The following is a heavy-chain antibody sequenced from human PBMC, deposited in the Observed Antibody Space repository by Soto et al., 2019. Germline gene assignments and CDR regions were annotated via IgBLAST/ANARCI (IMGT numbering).Heavy chain of an antibody. CDR3: AAKRGAGLIAVAGAFDI. V-gene: IGHV3-23*01. CDR2: ISGSGDYT. J-gene: IGHJ3*02. D-gene: IGHD6-19*01. Sequence: PGGSLRLYCAASGFTFSSYAMSWVRQAPGKGLKWVSAISGSGDYTYYADSVKGRFTISRDNSKNTLYLQMNSLRAEDTAVYYCAAKRGAGLIAVAGAFDIWGQGTMVTVSS. CDR1: GFTFSSYA.